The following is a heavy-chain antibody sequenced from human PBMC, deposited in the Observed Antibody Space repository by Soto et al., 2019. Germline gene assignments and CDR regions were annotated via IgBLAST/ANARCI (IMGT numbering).Heavy chain of an antibody. J-gene: IGHJ4*02. CDR3: ARETGGTSFDY. D-gene: IGHD1-1*01. CDR2: IYYSGST. V-gene: IGHV4-59*01. Sequence: PSETLSLTCTVSGGSISSYYWSWIRQPPGKGLEWIGYIYYSGSTNYNPSLKSRVTISVDTSKNQFSLKLSSVTAADTAVDYCARETGGTSFDYWGQGTLVTVSS. CDR1: GGSISSYY.